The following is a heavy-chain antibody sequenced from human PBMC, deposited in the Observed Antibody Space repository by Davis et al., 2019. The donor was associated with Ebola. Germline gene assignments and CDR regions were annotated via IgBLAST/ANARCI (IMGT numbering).Heavy chain of an antibody. J-gene: IGHJ4*02. CDR2: INHSGST. CDR1: GWSSSGYY. V-gene: IGHV4-34*01. Sequence: SEPLSLTCAVYGWSSSGYYWSWISQPPGKGLEWIGEINHSGSTNYNPSLKSRVTISVDTSKNQFYLKLSSVTAADTAVYYCARGKGIQLWLNFDYWGQGTLVTVSS. D-gene: IGHD5-18*01. CDR3: ARGKGIQLWLNFDY.